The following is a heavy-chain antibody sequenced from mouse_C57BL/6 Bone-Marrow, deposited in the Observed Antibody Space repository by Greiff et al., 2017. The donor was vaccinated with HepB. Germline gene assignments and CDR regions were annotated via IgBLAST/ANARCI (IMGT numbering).Heavy chain of an antibody. CDR3: ATLYYSNRYAMDY. D-gene: IGHD2-5*01. V-gene: IGHV2-6*01. J-gene: IGHJ4*01. Sequence: QVQLMESGPGLVAPSQSLSITCTVSGFSLTSYGVDWVRQSPGKGLEWLGVIWGVGSTNYNSALKSRLSISKDNTKSHVFLKMNSLQTDDTAMYYCATLYYSNRYAMDYWGQGTSVTVSS. CDR2: IWGVGST. CDR1: GFSLTSYG.